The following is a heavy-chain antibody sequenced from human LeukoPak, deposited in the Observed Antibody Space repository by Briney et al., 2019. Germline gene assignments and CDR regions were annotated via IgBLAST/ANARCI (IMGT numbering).Heavy chain of an antibody. D-gene: IGHD6-19*01. CDR2: MSYSRSA. V-gene: IGHV4-34*01. CDR1: GGSFSGYY. CDR3: GRPAPAVAGWGRALDI. Sequence: SETLSLTCAVYGGSFSGYYWSWIRQSPGKGLEWIGSMSYSRSAYYNPSLESRVTISVDKSKNQFSLKLNSVTAADSAVYYCGRPAPAVAGWGRALDIWGHGTMVTVTS. J-gene: IGHJ3*02.